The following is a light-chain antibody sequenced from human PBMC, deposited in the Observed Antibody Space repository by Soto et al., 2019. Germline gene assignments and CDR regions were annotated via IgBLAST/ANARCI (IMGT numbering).Light chain of an antibody. J-gene: IGKJ3*01. CDR2: AAS. V-gene: IGKV3-15*01. CDR3: QQYNNWPPIT. CDR1: QSVSGN. Sequence: EIVMTQSPATLSVSPGERATLSCRASQSVSGNLAWYQQKPGQAPRLLIYAASTRATGIPARFSGSGSGTEFTITISSLQSEDFAVYSCQQYNNWPPITFGPGTKVDIK.